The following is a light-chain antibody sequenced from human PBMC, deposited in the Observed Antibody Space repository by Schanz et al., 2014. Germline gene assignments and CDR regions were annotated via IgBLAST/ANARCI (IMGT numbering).Light chain of an antibody. CDR1: QSVSSNY. CDR2: DAS. Sequence: EIVLTQSPGTLSLSPGERATLSCRASQSVSSNYLVWYQQKPGQAPRLLIYDASSRATGIPDRFSGSGSGTDFTLTISRLEPEDFAVYYCQQYDNSPQTFGQGTKVEIK. V-gene: IGKV3-20*01. CDR3: QQYDNSPQT. J-gene: IGKJ1*01.